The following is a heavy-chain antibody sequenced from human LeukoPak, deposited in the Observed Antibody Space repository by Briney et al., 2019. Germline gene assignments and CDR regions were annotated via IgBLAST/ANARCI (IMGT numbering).Heavy chain of an antibody. CDR2: INPSGGST. CDR3: ARDGPRIAALGEDFDY. J-gene: IGHJ4*02. CDR1: GSTFTSYS. D-gene: IGHD6-6*01. Sequence: ASVKVSCKASGSTFTSYSMHWVRQAPGQGLEWMGIINPSGGSTSYAQKFQGRVTMTRDTYTSTVYMELSSLRSEDTAVYYCARDGPRIAALGEDFDYWGQGTLVTVSS. V-gene: IGHV1-46*01.